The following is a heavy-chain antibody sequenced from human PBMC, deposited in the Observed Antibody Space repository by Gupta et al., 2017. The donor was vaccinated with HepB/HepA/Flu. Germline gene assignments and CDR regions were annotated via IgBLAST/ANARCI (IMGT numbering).Heavy chain of an antibody. Sequence: QVQLQQWGAGLLKPSETLSLTCAVYGGSFSDYYWTWIRQPPGKGLEWIGEINHSGSANYNPALKSRVTISADTSKNQFSLKLSSVTAADTAVYYCARGPLTTLKGRPPDYWGQGTLVTVSS. J-gene: IGHJ4*02. V-gene: IGHV4-34*01. CDR2: INHSGSA. CDR3: ARGPLTTLKGRPPDY. D-gene: IGHD4-4*01. CDR1: GGSFSDYY.